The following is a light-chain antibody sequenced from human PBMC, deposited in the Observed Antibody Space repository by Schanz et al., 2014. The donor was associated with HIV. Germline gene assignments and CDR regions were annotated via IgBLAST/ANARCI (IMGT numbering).Light chain of an antibody. V-gene: IGLV2-14*01. CDR1: SSDVGGYNY. J-gene: IGLJ3*02. CDR3: AAWDDSLNAHWV. CDR2: DVT. Sequence: QSALTQPASVSGSPGQSITISCTGTSSDVGGYNYVSWYQQHPGKAPKLMIYDVTKRPSGVPERFSGSKSGTSASLAISGLQSEDEADYYCAAWDDSLNAHWVFGGGTKLTVL.